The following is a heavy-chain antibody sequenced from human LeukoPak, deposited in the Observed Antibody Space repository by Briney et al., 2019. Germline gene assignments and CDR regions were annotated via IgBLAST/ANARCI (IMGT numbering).Heavy chain of an antibody. Sequence: GGSLRLSCAASGFIFTNYFMSWVRQAPGKGLEWVASIKHDGSEKYYVDSVRGRFTISRDNTMDSLYLQMSSLRAEDTAVYYCATDRGWRTSGYYLYYFEYWGQGTLVTFSS. CDR3: ATDRGWRTSGYYLYYFEY. D-gene: IGHD3-3*01. V-gene: IGHV3-7*01. CDR2: IKHDGSEK. CDR1: GFIFTNYF. J-gene: IGHJ4*02.